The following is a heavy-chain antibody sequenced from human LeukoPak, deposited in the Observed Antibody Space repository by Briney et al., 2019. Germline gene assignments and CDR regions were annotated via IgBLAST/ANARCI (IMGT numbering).Heavy chain of an antibody. V-gene: IGHV3-21*01. D-gene: IGHD3-9*01. Sequence: GGSLRLSCAASGFTFDDYGMSWVRQAPGKGLEWVSSISSSSSYIYYADSVKGRFTISRDNAKNSLYLQMNSLRAEDTAVYYCARDLRQTANDYWGQGTLVTVSS. CDR1: GFTFDDYG. CDR3: ARDLRQTANDY. CDR2: ISSSSSYI. J-gene: IGHJ4*02.